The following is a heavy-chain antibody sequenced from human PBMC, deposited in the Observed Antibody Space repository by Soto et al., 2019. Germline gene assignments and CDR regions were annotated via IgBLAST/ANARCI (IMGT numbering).Heavy chain of an antibody. J-gene: IGHJ4*02. CDR2: IWHDGSIK. Sequence: GGSLRLSCTAAGFTFRTYGFHRVRQAPGKGLEWVALIWHDGSIKDYADSVKGRFTVSRDDSKSTLYLQMNSLRAEDTAVYSCARDPGVTNYYFDLWGQGTRVTVSS. CDR3: ARDPGVTNYYFDL. V-gene: IGHV3-33*01. CDR1: GFTFRTYG. D-gene: IGHD5-18*01.